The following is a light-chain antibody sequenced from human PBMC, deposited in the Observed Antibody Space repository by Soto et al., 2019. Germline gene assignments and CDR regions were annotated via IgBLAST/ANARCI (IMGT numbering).Light chain of an antibody. CDR1: QSVSSSY. Sequence: EIVLTQSPGTLSLSPGERATLSCRASQSVSSSYLAWYQQKPGQPPRRLIYDTSSRATGIPDRFSGSGSGTDFTLTSRRLESEDFAVYYCQQYGSVPFTFGPGTKVDIK. CDR2: DTS. CDR3: QQYGSVPFT. V-gene: IGKV3-20*01. J-gene: IGKJ3*01.